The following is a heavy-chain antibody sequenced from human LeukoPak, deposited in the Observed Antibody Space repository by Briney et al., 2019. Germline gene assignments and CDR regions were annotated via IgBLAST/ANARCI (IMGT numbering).Heavy chain of an antibody. V-gene: IGHV3-30*04. CDR3: ARGWDPYYFDY. Sequence: GGSLRLSCAASGFTFSSYAMHWVRQAPGKGLEWVAVISYDGSNKYYADSVKGRFTISRDNSKNTLYLQMNSLRAEDTAVYYCARGWDPYYFDYWGQGTLVTVSS. CDR2: ISYDGSNK. J-gene: IGHJ4*02. CDR1: GFTFSSYA. D-gene: IGHD1-26*01.